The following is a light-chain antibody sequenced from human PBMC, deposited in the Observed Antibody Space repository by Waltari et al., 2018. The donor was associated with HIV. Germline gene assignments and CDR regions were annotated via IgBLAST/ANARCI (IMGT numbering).Light chain of an antibody. Sequence: EIEMTQSPVTLSVSPGERATLACRASQSVSSNLAWYQQKPGQAPSLLIYGASTRATGIPARFSGSGSGTEFTLTISILQSEDFAVYYCQQYNNWPPWTFGQWTKVEIK. V-gene: IGKV3-15*01. CDR2: GAS. CDR1: QSVSSN. J-gene: IGKJ1*01. CDR3: QQYNNWPPWT.